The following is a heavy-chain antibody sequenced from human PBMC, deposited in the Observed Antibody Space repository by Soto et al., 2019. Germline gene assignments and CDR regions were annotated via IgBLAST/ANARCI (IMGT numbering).Heavy chain of an antibody. J-gene: IGHJ4*02. Sequence: ETLSLTCTVSGGSISSYYWSWIRQPAGKGLEWIGRIYTSGSTNYNPSLKSRVTMSVDTSKNQFSLKLSSVTAADTAVYYCASTTMVRGVMFWDYWGQGTLVTVSS. D-gene: IGHD3-10*01. CDR3: ASTTMVRGVMFWDY. CDR1: GGSISSYY. V-gene: IGHV4-4*07. CDR2: IYTSGST.